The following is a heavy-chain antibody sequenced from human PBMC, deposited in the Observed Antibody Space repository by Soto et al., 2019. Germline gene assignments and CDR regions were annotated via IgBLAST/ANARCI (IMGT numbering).Heavy chain of an antibody. CDR3: ARFLIDFWSGYLDAFDI. J-gene: IGHJ3*02. Sequence: EVQLVQSGAEVKKPGESLQISCKGSGYSFTSYWIGWVRQMPGKGLEWMGIIYPGDSDTRYSPSFQGQVTISADKSISTAYLQWSSLKSSDTAMYYCARFLIDFWSGYLDAFDIWGQGKMVTVSS. CDR2: IYPGDSDT. D-gene: IGHD3-3*01. V-gene: IGHV5-51*03. CDR1: GYSFTSYW.